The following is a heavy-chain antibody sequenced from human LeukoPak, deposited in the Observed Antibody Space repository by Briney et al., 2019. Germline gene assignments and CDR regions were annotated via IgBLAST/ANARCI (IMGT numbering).Heavy chain of an antibody. V-gene: IGHV3-48*01. CDR2: VYRSSHTI. D-gene: IGHD4-17*01. CDR3: TRVRNYVDRGLIYYYVGV. CDR1: GFTFSHYS. J-gene: IGHJ6*03. Sequence: GGALRLSCAASGFTFSHYSMNWVRQAPGKGLEWVSYVYRSSHTIYYAGSGKGRFTISRDNAKNSLYLQMNSLRAEDTAVYYSTRVRNYVDRGLIYYYVGVWGKGTTVTVSS.